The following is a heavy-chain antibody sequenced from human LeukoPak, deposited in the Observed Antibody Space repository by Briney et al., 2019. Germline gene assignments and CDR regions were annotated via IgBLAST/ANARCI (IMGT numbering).Heavy chain of an antibody. CDR1: GFTFSSYG. Sequence: GRSLRLSCAASGFTFSSYGMHWVRQAPGKGLEWVAVIWYDGSNKYYADSVKGRFTISRDNSKNTLYLQMNSLRAEDTAVYYCAKAYCGGDCYSLVGAFDFWGQGTIVTVSS. CDR3: AKAYCGGDCYSLVGAFDF. D-gene: IGHD2-21*02. CDR2: IWYDGSNK. J-gene: IGHJ3*01. V-gene: IGHV3-33*06.